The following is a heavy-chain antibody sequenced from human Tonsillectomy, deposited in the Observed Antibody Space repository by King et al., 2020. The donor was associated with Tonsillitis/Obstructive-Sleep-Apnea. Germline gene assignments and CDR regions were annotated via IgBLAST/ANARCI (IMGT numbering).Heavy chain of an antibody. V-gene: IGHV1-46*01. CDR1: GYTFTRYY. J-gene: IGHJ4*02. CDR3: ARDDKDDRYFDY. CDR2: INPSDGIT. D-gene: IGHD2-15*01. Sequence: VQLVESGAEVKKPGASVKVSCKAYGYTFTRYYIHWVRQAPGQGLEWIGIINPSDGITTYAQKFQGRVTMTRDTSTNTVHMELSSLTSEDTAVYYCARDDKDDRYFDYWGQGTLVTVSS.